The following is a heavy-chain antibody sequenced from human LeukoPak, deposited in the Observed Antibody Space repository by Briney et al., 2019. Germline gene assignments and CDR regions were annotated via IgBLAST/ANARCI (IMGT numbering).Heavy chain of an antibody. J-gene: IGHJ4*02. Sequence: PGGSLRLSCVASGFTVSSNYMSWVRQAPGKGLEWVSVIYSGGSTNYADSVKGRFTISRDNSKNTLYLQTNSLRAEDTAVYYCARDLGDYWGQGTLVTVSS. D-gene: IGHD1-26*01. V-gene: IGHV3-66*01. CDR1: GFTVSSNY. CDR3: ARDLGDY. CDR2: IYSGGST.